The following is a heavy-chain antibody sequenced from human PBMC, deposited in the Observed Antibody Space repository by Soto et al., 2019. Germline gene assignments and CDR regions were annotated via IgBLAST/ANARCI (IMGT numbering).Heavy chain of an antibody. J-gene: IGHJ4*02. V-gene: IGHV3-53*01. CDR2: IYSGGST. CDR1: GFTVSSNY. Sequence: GGSLRLSCAASGFTVSSNYMSWVRQAPGKGLEWVSVIYSGGSTYYADSVKGRFTISRDNSKNTLYLQMNSLRAEDTAVYYCARMDILTAYYFDYWGQGTLVTVSS. D-gene: IGHD3-9*01. CDR3: ARMDILTAYYFDY.